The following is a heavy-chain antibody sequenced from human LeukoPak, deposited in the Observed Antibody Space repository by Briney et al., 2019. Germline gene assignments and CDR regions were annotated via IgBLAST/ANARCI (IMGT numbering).Heavy chain of an antibody. Sequence: PSQTLSLTCIVSGGSISSGGYYWSWIRQHPGKGLEWIGYIYYSGSTYYNPSLKSRVTISVDTSKNQFSLKLSSVTAADTAVYYCARGRTLNYYDSSGYWLNWFDPWGQGTLVTVSS. CDR3: ARGRTLNYYDSSGYWLNWFDP. CDR2: IYYSGST. V-gene: IGHV4-31*03. D-gene: IGHD3-22*01. CDR1: GGSISSGGYY. J-gene: IGHJ5*02.